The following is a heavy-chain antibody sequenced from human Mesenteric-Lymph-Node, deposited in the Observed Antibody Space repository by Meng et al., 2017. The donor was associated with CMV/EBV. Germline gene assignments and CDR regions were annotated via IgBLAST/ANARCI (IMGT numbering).Heavy chain of an antibody. D-gene: IGHD3-22*01. CDR2: LSSYNGNT. V-gene: IGHV1-18*01. CDR3: AREIYYYDSRGPDY. CDR1: GFTFTSFG. Sequence: VQLVQSGPEVKRPGASVKVSCRTSGFTFTSFGFTWVRQAPGQGLEWMGWLSSYNGNTNYAQKFQDRVTMTADKSTNTAYMELRNLRSDDTAMYYCAREIYYYDSRGPDYWGQGTLVTVSS. J-gene: IGHJ4*02.